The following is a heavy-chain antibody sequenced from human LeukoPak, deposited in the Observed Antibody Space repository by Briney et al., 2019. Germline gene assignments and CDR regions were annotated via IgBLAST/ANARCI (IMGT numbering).Heavy chain of an antibody. Sequence: GGSLRLSCAASGFTVSSNYMSWVRQAPGKGLEWVAVIYSGGSTYYPDSVKGRFTISRDNSKNTLYLQMNSLRAEDTAVYYCARVGQQLVQDYWGQGTLVTVSS. CDR2: IYSGGST. J-gene: IGHJ4*02. V-gene: IGHV3-53*01. D-gene: IGHD6-13*01. CDR1: GFTVSSNY. CDR3: ARVGQQLVQDY.